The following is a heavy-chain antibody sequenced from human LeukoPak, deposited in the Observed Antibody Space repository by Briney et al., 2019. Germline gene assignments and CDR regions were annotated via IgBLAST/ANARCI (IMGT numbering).Heavy chain of an antibody. CDR2: ISGSGAST. CDR1: GFTFTSYA. D-gene: IGHD3-22*01. CDR3: AKERDSSGYYTDY. V-gene: IGHV3-23*01. J-gene: IGHJ4*02. Sequence: GGSLRLSCAASGFTFTSYAMNWVRQAPGKGLEWASAISGSGASTYYADSVKGRFTISRDNSKNTLYLQMNSLRAEDTAVYYCAKERDSSGYYTDYWGQGTLVTVSS.